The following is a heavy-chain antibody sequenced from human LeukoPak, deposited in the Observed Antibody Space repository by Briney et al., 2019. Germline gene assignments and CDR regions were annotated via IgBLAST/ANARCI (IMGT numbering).Heavy chain of an antibody. Sequence: PSETLSLTCTVSGGSISSYYWSWIRQPPGKGLEWIGYIYYSGSTNYNPSLKSRVTMSVDTSKNQFSLKLSSVTAADTAVYYCARTSSNSWSYGMDVWGQGTTVTVSS. CDR2: IYYSGST. CDR1: GGSISSYY. D-gene: IGHD6-13*01. J-gene: IGHJ6*02. V-gene: IGHV4-59*12. CDR3: ARTSSNSWSYGMDV.